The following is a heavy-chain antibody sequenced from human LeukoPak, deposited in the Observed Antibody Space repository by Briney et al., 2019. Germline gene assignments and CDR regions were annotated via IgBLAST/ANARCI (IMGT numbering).Heavy chain of an antibody. CDR3: ARDVTYHGGDWFDP. Sequence: GGSLRLCCAASEFSFSSYSMSWVRRAPGGGLEWVSYFISTATSIYYADSVKRRFTVSRDNAKTSLYLHMNSLRAEDTAVYYCARDVTYHGGDWFDPWGQGTLVTVSS. J-gene: IGHJ5*02. CDR1: EFSFSSYS. CDR2: FISTATSI. D-gene: IGHD4-23*01. V-gene: IGHV3-48*04.